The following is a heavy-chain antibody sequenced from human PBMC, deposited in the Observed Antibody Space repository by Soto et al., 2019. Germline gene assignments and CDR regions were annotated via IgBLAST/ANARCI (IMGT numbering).Heavy chain of an antibody. CDR1: GGTFSSYA. V-gene: IGHV1-69*01. CDR2: IIPIFGTA. J-gene: IGHJ2*01. Sequence: QVQLVQSGAEVKKPGSSVKVSCKASGGTFSSYAISWVRQAPGQGLEWMGGIIPIFGTANYAQKFQGRVTITADESTSTADMELSSLRSEDTAVYYCARPSWVAAAGDNWYFDLWGRGTLVTVSS. D-gene: IGHD6-13*01. CDR3: ARPSWVAAAGDNWYFDL.